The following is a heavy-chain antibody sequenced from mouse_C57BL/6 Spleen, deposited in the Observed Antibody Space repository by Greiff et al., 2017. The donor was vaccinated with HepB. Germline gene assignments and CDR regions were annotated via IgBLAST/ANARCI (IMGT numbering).Heavy chain of an antibody. CDR3: TRRTLGYYGSSYYFDY. Sequence: QVQLKESGAELVRPGASVTLSCKASGYTFTDYEMHWVKQTPVHGLEWIGAIDPETGGTAYNQKFKGKAILTADKSSSTAYMELRSLTSEDSAVYYCTRRTLGYYGSSYYFDYWGQGTTLTVSS. D-gene: IGHD1-1*01. CDR1: GYTFTDYE. CDR2: IDPETGGT. V-gene: IGHV1-15*01. J-gene: IGHJ2*01.